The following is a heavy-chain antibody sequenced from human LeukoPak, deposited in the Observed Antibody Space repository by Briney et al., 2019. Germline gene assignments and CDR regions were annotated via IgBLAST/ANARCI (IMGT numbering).Heavy chain of an antibody. CDR1: GFTFSSYS. J-gene: IGHJ4*02. D-gene: IGHD5-18*01. Sequence: GGSLRLSCAAPGFTFSSYSMNWVRQAPGKGLEWVSSISSSSSYIYYADSVKGRFTISRDNAKNSLYLQMNSLRAEDTAVYYCARGTAMVKNYFDYWGQGTLVTVSS. CDR3: ARGTAMVKNYFDY. CDR2: ISSSSSYI. V-gene: IGHV3-21*01.